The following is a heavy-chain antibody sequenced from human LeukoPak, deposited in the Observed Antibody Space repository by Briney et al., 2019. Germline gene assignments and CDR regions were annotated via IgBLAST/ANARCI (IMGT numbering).Heavy chain of an antibody. Sequence: PSETLSPTCAVYGGSFSGYYWSWIRQPPGKGLGRIGEINHSGSTNYNPSLKSRVTISVDTSKNQFSLKLSSVTAADTAVYYCARGGGIVATHYYYGMDVWGQGTTVTVSS. CDR2: INHSGST. D-gene: IGHD5-12*01. CDR3: ARGGGIVATHYYYGMDV. V-gene: IGHV4-34*01. CDR1: GGSFSGYY. J-gene: IGHJ6*02.